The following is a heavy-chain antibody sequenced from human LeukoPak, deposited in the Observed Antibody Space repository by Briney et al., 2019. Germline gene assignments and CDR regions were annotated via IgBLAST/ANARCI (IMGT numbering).Heavy chain of an antibody. J-gene: IGHJ6*03. CDR3: ASLTACSGGSCYPYYYYMDV. D-gene: IGHD2-15*01. Sequence: ASVKVSCKASGYTFSGYDINWVRQATGQGLEWMGWMNPNSGNTGYAQKFQGRVTMTRNTSTSTAYMELSSLRSEDTAVYYCASLTACSGGSCYPYYYYMDVWGKGTTVTVSS. CDR2: MNPNSGNT. CDR1: GYTFSGYD. V-gene: IGHV1-8*01.